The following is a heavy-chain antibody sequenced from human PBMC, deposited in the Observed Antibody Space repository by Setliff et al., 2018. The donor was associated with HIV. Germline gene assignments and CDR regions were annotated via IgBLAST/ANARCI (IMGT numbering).Heavy chain of an antibody. J-gene: IGHJ3*01. V-gene: IGHV3-23*01. CDR2: ISGSGYP. CDR1: GFTFSDYY. Sequence: GGSLRLSCAVSGFTFSDYYMSWVRLAPGKGLEWVSSISGSGYPYYADSVKGRFTISRDNSKNTLFLQMDSLRAEDTALYYCAKQRYYDGNDGFDVWGQGTMVTVSS. CDR3: AKQRYYDGNDGFDV. D-gene: IGHD3-3*01.